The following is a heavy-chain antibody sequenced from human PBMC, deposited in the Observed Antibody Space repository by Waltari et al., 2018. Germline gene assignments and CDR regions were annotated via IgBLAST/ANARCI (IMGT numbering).Heavy chain of an antibody. V-gene: IGHV3-21*01. CDR3: AREVSSSQPLDY. D-gene: IGHD6-13*01. J-gene: IGHJ4*02. Sequence: EVQLVEPGGGLVKPGGSLRLSCAASGFTFSSYSMNWVRQAPGKGLEWVSSIRSSSYIYYADSVKGRFTISRDNAKNSLYLQMNSLRAEDTAVYYCAREVSSSQPLDYWGQGTLVTVSS. CDR1: GFTFSSYS. CDR2: IRSSSYI.